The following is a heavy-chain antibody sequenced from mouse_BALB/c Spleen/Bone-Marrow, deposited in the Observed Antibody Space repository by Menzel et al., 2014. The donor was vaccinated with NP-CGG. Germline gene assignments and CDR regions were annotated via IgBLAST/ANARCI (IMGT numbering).Heavy chain of an antibody. CDR2: ISSGSSTI. Sequence: EVKLVESGGGLVQPGGSRKLSCAASGFTFSSFGMHWVRQAPEKGLEWVAYISSGSSTIYYADTVKGRFTISRDNPKNTLFLQMTSLRSEDTAMYYCASSLYGYFDYWGQGTTLTVSS. CDR1: GFTFSSFG. V-gene: IGHV5-17*02. J-gene: IGHJ2*01. D-gene: IGHD6-1*01. CDR3: ASSLYGYFDY.